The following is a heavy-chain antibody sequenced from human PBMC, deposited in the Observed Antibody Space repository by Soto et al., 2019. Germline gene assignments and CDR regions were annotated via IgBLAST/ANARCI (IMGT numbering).Heavy chain of an antibody. J-gene: IGHJ6*02. Sequence: QVQLVQSGAEVKKPGASVKVSCKASGYTFTSYGISWVRQAPGQGLEWMGWISAYNGNTNYAQKLQGRVTMTTDTSTSTVYMELRSLRSDDTAVYYCARDRRRIPLWLLYYYGMDVWGQGTTVTVSS. CDR2: ISAYNGNT. D-gene: IGHD5-18*01. V-gene: IGHV1-18*01. CDR1: GYTFTSYG. CDR3: ARDRRRIPLWLLYYYGMDV.